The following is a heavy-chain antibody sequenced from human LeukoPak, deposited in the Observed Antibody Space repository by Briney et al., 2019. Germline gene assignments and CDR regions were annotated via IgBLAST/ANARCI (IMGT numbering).Heavy chain of an antibody. CDR3: ARDRSTSSL. V-gene: IGHV1-18*01. Sequence: GASVNVSCKASGYTFTNYGISWVRQAPGQGLEWMGWISAYNGNTDYAQKFQGRVNMTIDTSTSTAYMELRSLISDDTAVYYCARDRSTSSLWGQGTLVTVSS. CDR2: ISAYNGNT. J-gene: IGHJ4*02. D-gene: IGHD6-6*01. CDR1: GYTFTNYG.